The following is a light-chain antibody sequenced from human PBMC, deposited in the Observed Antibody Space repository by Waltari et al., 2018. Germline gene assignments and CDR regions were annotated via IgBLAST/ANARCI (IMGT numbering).Light chain of an antibody. V-gene: IGKV1-39*01. J-gene: IGKJ1*01. CDR3: QQRFSSPWT. CDR1: QNIRTY. CDR2: GAT. Sequence: DIQMTQSPSSLSASIGDTITVTCRASQNIRTYLNWYQQKPAQAPKLLIFGATSLPRGVPSRFSGSASGTEFTLTITNLQPDDFATYFCQQRFSSPWTFGQGTTV.